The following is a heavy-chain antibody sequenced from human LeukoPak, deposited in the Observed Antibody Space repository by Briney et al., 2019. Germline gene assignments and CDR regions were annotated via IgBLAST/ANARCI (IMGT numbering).Heavy chain of an antibody. CDR2: ISAYNGNT. CDR3: ASEGDYQGWFDP. D-gene: IGHD4-17*01. J-gene: IGHJ5*02. Sequence: ASVKVSRKASGYTFTSYGISWVRQAPGQGLEWMGWISAYNGNTNYAQKLQGRVTMTTDTSTSTAYMELRSLRSDDTAVYYCASEGDYQGWFDPWGQGTLVTVSS. V-gene: IGHV1-18*01. CDR1: GYTFTSYG.